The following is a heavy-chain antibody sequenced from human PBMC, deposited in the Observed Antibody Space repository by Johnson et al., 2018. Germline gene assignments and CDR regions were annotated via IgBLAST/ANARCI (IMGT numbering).Heavy chain of an antibody. V-gene: IGHV1-69*01. CDR3: ATGGYSPDY. J-gene: IGHJ4*02. Sequence: QVQLVESGAEVKKPGSSVTVSCQASGLTFTSYVINWVRQAPGQGLETVGGILPIFGTIHYAQNFQGRVTISADESTSTAYMELRSLRFDDTAVYYCATGGYSPDYWGQGTLVTVSS. CDR1: GLTFTSYV. D-gene: IGHD4-23*01. CDR2: ILPIFGTI.